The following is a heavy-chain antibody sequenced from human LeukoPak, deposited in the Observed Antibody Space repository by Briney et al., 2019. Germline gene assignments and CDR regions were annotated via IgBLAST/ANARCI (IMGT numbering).Heavy chain of an antibody. CDR2: ISGSGGST. CDR3: AKDQFNRRWFDP. J-gene: IGHJ5*02. Sequence: QTGGSLRLSCAASGFTFSSYAMSWVRQAPGKGLEWGSAISGSGGSTYYADSVKGRFTISRDNSKNTLYLQMNSLRAEDTAVYYCAKDQFNRRWFDPWGQGTLLTVSS. CDR1: GFTFSSYA. V-gene: IGHV3-23*01. D-gene: IGHD1-14*01.